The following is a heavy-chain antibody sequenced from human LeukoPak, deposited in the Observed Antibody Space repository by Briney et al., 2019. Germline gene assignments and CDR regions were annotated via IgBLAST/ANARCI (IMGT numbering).Heavy chain of an antibody. CDR3: ARRDYYDSSGYDY. J-gene: IGHJ4*02. D-gene: IGHD3-22*01. CDR2: IYPGDSDT. Sequence: GGSLKISCKGSGYIVTSYWIGWVRQMPGKGLEWMGIIYPGDSDTRYSPSFQGQVTISAYESISTSYLQWRSLKASDTAMYYCARRDYYDSSGYDYWGQGTLVTVSS. V-gene: IGHV5-51*01. CDR1: GYIVTSYW.